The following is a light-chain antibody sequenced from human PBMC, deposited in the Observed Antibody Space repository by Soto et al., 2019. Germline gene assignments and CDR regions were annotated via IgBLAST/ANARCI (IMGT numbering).Light chain of an antibody. CDR3: SSYTSSSLNVV. V-gene: IGLV2-14*01. CDR2: DVS. Sequence: QSALTQPASVSGSPGQSITISCTGTSSDVGGYNYVSWYQQHPGKAPKLMIYDVSNRPSGVSNRSSGSKSGNTASLTISGLQAEDEADYYCSSYTSSSLNVVFGGGTKVTVL. CDR1: SSDVGGYNY. J-gene: IGLJ2*01.